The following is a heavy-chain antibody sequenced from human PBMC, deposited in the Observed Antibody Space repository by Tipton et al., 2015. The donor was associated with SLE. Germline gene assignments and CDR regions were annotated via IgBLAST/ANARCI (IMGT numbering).Heavy chain of an antibody. CDR2: ISCGGDYK. J-gene: IGHJ4*02. CDR1: GFTFSDHY. D-gene: IGHD3-16*01. Sequence: SLRLSCAASGFTFSDHYMSWIRHTPAKGLEWVSYISCGGDYKYYADSVMGRFTISRDNAKNSLYLQMNSLRAEDTAVYYCARGRGSYWGQGTLVTVSS. V-gene: IGHV3-11*04. CDR3: ARGRGSY.